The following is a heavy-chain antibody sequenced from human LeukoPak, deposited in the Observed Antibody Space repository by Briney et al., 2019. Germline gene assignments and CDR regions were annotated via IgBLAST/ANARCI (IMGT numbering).Heavy chain of an antibody. CDR2: VYPGDSET. Sequence: GESLKISCKGSGYSFTTYWIAWVRQMPGKGVEWMGIVYPGDSETRYSPSFQGQVTISAGKSTSTAYLQWSSLKASDTAMYYCARRDDYGDYYFDYWGQGTLVTVSS. D-gene: IGHD4-17*01. J-gene: IGHJ4*02. CDR1: GYSFTTYW. CDR3: ARRDDYGDYYFDY. V-gene: IGHV5-51*01.